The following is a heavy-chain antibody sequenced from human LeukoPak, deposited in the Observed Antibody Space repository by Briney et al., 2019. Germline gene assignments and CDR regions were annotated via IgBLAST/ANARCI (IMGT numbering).Heavy chain of an antibody. J-gene: IGHJ5*02. CDR1: GYTLTELS. CDR2: FDPEDGET. V-gene: IGHV1-24*01. Sequence: ASVKVSCKVSGYTLTELSMHWVRQAPGKGLEWMGGFDPEDGETIYAQQFQGRVTMTEDTSTDTAYMELSSLRSEDTAVYYCATVYYDSSGYPLYSWFDPWGQGTLVTVSS. CDR3: ATVYYDSSGYPLYSWFDP. D-gene: IGHD3-22*01.